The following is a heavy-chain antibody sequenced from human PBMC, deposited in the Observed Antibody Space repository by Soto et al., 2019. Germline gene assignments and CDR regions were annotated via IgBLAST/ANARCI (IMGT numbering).Heavy chain of an antibody. CDR3: ARHGSNSGSYSGYFQY. D-gene: IGHD1-26*01. CDR2: IYNSGKT. CDR1: GDSISSSSLY. V-gene: IGHV4-39*01. Sequence: QLQLQESGPGLVKPSETVSLTCTVSGDSISSSSLYWGWIRQPPGKGLEWIGSIYNSGKTYYSPSLESRVTISVDTSRNQFSLKLSSVTAADTAVYYCARHGSNSGSYSGYFQYWGQGTLVAVSS. J-gene: IGHJ1*01.